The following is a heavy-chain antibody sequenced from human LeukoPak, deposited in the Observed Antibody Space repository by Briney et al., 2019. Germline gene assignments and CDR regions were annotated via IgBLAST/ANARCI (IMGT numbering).Heavy chain of an antibody. V-gene: IGHV3-48*03. CDR1: GFTFSSYE. CDR3: AKTGNPATGDY. J-gene: IGHJ4*02. Sequence: GGSLRLSCAASGFTFSSYEMNWVRQAPGKGLEWVSYISSSGSTIYYADSVKGRFTISRDNSKNTLYLQMNSLRAEDTAVYYCAKTGNPATGDYWGQGTLVTVSS. D-gene: IGHD1-1*01. CDR2: ISSSGSTI.